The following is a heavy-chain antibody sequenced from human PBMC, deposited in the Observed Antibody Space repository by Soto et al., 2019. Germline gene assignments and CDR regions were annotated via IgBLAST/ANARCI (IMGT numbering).Heavy chain of an antibody. CDR3: ARDPTGTTRNFDC. V-gene: IGHV3-23*01. CDR1: GFTFSSYA. J-gene: IGHJ4*02. D-gene: IGHD1-7*01. CDR2: ISGSGGNA. Sequence: GGSLRLSCAASGFTFSSYAMSWVRQAPGKGLEWVSAISGSGGNAYHADSVRGRFTISRDNSKNTLYLQMDSLRAEDTVLYFCARDPTGTTRNFDCWGQGTLVTVSS.